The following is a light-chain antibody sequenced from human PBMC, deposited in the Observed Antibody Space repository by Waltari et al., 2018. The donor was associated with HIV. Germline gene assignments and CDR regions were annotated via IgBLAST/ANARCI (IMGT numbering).Light chain of an antibody. J-gene: IGLJ2*01. CDR2: GDS. CDR3: STWDYSLSAPL. Sequence: QSALTQEVSVSGTVGQKVTLSCTGNSNNVGTYAVGWYQQISHGAPKTVMFGDSLPSGIPDRFSGSKSGTTASLTISGLQPEEDADYYCSTWDYSLSAPLFGGGTKLTVL. V-gene: IGLV1-36*01. CDR1: SNNVGTYA.